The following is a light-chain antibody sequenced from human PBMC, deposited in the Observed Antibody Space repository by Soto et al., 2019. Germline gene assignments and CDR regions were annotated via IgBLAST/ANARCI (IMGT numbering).Light chain of an antibody. V-gene: IGKV3-20*01. CDR2: GAS. CDR1: QSVTSNY. CDR3: QQYGSSPQT. Sequence: EIVLTQSPGTLSLSPGERATLSCRASQSVTSNYLAWYQQKPGQAPRPLIYGASIRATGIPDRFSGSGSGTDFTLTISRLEPGDFAVYYCQQYGSSPQTFGQGTKVEI. J-gene: IGKJ1*01.